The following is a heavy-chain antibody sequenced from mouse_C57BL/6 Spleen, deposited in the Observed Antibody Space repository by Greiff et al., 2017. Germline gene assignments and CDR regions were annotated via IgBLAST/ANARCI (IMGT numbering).Heavy chain of an antibody. J-gene: IGHJ3*01. CDR1: GFTFSSYA. Sequence: EVKLMESGGGLVKPGGSLKLSCAASGFTFSSYAMSWVRQTPEKRLEWVATISDGGSYTYYPDNVKGRFTISRDNAKNNLYLQMSHLKSEDTAMYYCARDQTGKAWFAYWGQGTLFTVSA. D-gene: IGHD4-1*01. CDR3: ARDQTGKAWFAY. V-gene: IGHV5-4*01. CDR2: ISDGGSYT.